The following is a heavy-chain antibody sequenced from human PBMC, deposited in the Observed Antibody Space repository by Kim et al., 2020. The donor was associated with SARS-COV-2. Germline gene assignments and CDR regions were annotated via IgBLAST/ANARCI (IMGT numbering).Heavy chain of an antibody. Sequence: SETLSLTCTVSGGSMSNYYWSWIRQPPGKGLEWIGYIYNSGSTNYNPSLKSRVTISVDTSKNQFSLNLSSVTAADTAVYYCARSGSYLIVLSYWGQGTLVTVSS. V-gene: IGHV4-59*08. J-gene: IGHJ4*02. CDR1: GGSMSNYY. D-gene: IGHD1-26*01. CDR2: IYNSGST. CDR3: ARSGSYLIVLSY.